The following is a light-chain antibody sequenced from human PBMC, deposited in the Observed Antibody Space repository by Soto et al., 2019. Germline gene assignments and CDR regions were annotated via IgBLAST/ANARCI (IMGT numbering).Light chain of an antibody. CDR3: MQSLQTPPT. V-gene: IGKV2-28*01. CDR2: LGS. CDR1: QSLLHSNGYNY. J-gene: IGKJ1*01. Sequence: DVVMTQSPLSLPVTPGEPASISCRSSQSLLHSNGYNYLDWYLQKPGQSPQLLIYLGSNRASGVPDRGSGSGSGTDFTLKISRVQTEDVGVYYCMQSLQTPPTFGQGTKVEI.